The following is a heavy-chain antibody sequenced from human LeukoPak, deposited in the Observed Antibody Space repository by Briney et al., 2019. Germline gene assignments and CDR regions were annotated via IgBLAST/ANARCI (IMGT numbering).Heavy chain of an antibody. V-gene: IGHV3-30-3*01. J-gene: IGHJ4*02. Sequence: GGSLRLSCAASGFTFSSYAMHWVRQAPGKGLEWVAVISYDGSNKYYAGSVKGRFTISRDNSKNTLFLQVDSLRPEDTAVYYCAGGTAVYASWINYWGQGTLVTVSS. D-gene: IGHD2-8*01. CDR2: ISYDGSNK. CDR3: AGGTAVYASWINY. CDR1: GFTFSSYA.